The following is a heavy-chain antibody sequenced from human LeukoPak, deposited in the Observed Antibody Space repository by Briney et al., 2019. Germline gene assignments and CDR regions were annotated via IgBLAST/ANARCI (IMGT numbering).Heavy chain of an antibody. V-gene: IGHV3-9*01. CDR3: AKALARMYYYDSSGYYDY. D-gene: IGHD3-22*01. J-gene: IGHJ4*02. CDR1: GFTFDDYA. Sequence: PGGSLRLSCAASGFTFDDYAMHWVRQAPGKGLEWVSGISWNSGSIGYADSVKGRFTISRDNAKNSLYLQMNSLRAEDTALYYCAKALARMYYYDSSGYYDYWGQGTLVTVSS. CDR2: ISWNSGSI.